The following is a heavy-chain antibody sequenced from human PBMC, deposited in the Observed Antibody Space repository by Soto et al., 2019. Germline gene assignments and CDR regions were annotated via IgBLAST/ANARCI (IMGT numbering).Heavy chain of an antibody. V-gene: IGHV3-30-3*01. CDR1: GFTFSSYA. CDR3: KGWLQGNFDY. Sequence: GGSLRLSCAASGFTFSSYAMHWVRQAPGKGLEWVAVISYDGSNKYYADSVKGRFTISRDNSKNTLYLQMNSLRAEDTAVYYCKGWLQGNFDYWGQGTLVTVSS. D-gene: IGHD5-12*01. CDR2: ISYDGSNK. J-gene: IGHJ4*02.